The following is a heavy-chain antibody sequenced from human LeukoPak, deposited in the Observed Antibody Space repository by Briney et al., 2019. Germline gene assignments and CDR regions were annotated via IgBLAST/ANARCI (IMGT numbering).Heavy chain of an antibody. J-gene: IGHJ4*02. CDR1: GYNWPCDD. D-gene: IGHD3-3*01. Sequence: ASEKVCCKASGYNWPCDDIHWEQQAPGQLFKGMRWINPNNGDTNYAQKFQGRVTMTRDTSVSTAFMELSTLKSDDAAVYYCARGIPSFSLFGMVIYWGQGTLLTVSS. V-gene: IGHV1-2*02. CDR3: ARGIPSFSLFGMVIY. CDR2: INPNNGDT.